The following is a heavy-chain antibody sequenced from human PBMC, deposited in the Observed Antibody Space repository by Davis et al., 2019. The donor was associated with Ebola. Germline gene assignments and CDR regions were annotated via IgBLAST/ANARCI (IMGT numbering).Heavy chain of an antibody. J-gene: IGHJ4*02. CDR1: GYSFIIYP. CDR3: ARGDDGDCYSSGTD. Sequence: AASVKVSCKASGYSFIIYPMHWVRQAPGQRLEWMGCISAGSGATKYSQKFQDRVSITRDTSASTAYVELSNLRPEDTSIYYCARGDDGDCYSSGTDWGQGTLVTVSS. V-gene: IGHV1-3*01. CDR2: ISAGSGAT. D-gene: IGHD2-21*02.